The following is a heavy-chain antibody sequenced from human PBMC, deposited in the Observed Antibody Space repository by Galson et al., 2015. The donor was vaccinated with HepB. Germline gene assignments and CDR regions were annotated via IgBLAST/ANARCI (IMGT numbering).Heavy chain of an antibody. D-gene: IGHD2-21*01. J-gene: IGHJ5*02. V-gene: IGHV3-33*01. CDR3: ARDSTAYEPYKWFDP. CDR2: IWHDGSKK. Sequence: WVRQAPGKGLEWVAVIWHDGSKKYYGDSVKGRFTISRDNSKNTLYLQMSSLRVEDTAVYYCARDSTAYEPYKWFDPWGQGTLVAVSS.